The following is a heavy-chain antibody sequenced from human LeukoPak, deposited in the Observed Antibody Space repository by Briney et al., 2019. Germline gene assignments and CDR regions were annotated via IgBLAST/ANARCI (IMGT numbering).Heavy chain of an antibody. V-gene: IGHV3-30*18. D-gene: IGHD2-8*01. CDR2: ISYDGSNQ. Sequence: GGSLRLSCAASGFTFSSYGKNWVRQAPGKGLEWMAAISYDGSNQFYADSVRGRFTISRDNSKNTLYLQMSSLRGEDTAVYYCAKGQGLYAPLRNYGMDVWGQGTTVTVSS. J-gene: IGHJ6*02. CDR1: GFTFSSYG. CDR3: AKGQGLYAPLRNYGMDV.